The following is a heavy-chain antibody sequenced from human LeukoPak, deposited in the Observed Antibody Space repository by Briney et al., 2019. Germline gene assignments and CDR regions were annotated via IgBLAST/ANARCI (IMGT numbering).Heavy chain of an antibody. CDR3: ARDERLLSFLK. Sequence: GGSLRLSCEASGFTFSDYYMNWIRQAPGRGLEWVSYISSSGTAISYADSVKGRFTISRDNAKNTLYLQMNSLRAEDTAIYYCARDERLLSFLKWGQGTLVTVSS. J-gene: IGHJ4*02. CDR2: ISSSGTAI. D-gene: IGHD3-3*01. CDR1: GFTFSDYY. V-gene: IGHV3-11*01.